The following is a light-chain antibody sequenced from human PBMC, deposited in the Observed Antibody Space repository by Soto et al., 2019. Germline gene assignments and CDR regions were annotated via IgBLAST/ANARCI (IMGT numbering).Light chain of an antibody. V-gene: IGKV1-39*01. CDR3: QQSYGTPLT. Sequence: DMEMTQSPSSLSASVGDRVTITCRASQSISNYLNWYQHKPGKVPKLLIYAASSLQSGVPTRFSGSVSATDFTLTINSLQPEDFATYYCQQSYGTPLTFGGGTKIQIK. CDR2: AAS. J-gene: IGKJ4*01. CDR1: QSISNY.